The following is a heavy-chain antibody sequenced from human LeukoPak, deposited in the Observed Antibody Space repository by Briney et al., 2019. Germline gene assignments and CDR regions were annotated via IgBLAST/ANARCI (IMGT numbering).Heavy chain of an antibody. CDR3: AKNLLGDAAYSWYFDL. CDR2: INSDGSST. V-gene: IGHV3-74*01. Sequence: GGSLRLSCAASGFTFSSYWMHWVRQAPGKRLVWVSRINSDGSSTSYADSVKGRFTITRDNSKNTLYLQMNSLRAEDTAVYYCAKNLLGDAAYSWYFDLWGRGTLVTVSS. J-gene: IGHJ2*01. D-gene: IGHD1-26*01. CDR1: GFTFSSYW.